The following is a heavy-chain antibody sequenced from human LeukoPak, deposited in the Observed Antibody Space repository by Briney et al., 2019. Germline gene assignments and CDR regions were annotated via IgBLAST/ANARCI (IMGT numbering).Heavy chain of an antibody. D-gene: IGHD5-18*01. J-gene: IGHJ4*02. CDR3: ARDRDSYGLFDY. CDR2: ISDDGTKE. V-gene: IGHV3-30*03. CDR1: GFTFSNYA. Sequence: PGTSLRLSCAASGFTFSNYAMHWVRQAPGRGLEWVAVISDDGTKEFYADSVKGRFTISRDNSKNTLYLQMNTLRAEDTAVYYCARDRDSYGLFDYWGQGILVTVSS.